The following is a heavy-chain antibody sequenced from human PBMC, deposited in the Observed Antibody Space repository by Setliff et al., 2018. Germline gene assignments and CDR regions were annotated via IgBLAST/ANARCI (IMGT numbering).Heavy chain of an antibody. Sequence: SETLSLTCSVSGDSITSQYWNWIRQSPGKGLEWIAYTHSSGHSKYNPSLKSRVTMSVDTSKNQLSLKLASVTAADTAVYYCASSLCSNGICYNSDGFDVWGQGTMVTVSS. D-gene: IGHD2-8*01. J-gene: IGHJ3*01. CDR2: THSSGHS. V-gene: IGHV4-59*11. CDR1: GDSITSQY. CDR3: ASSLCSNGICYNSDGFDV.